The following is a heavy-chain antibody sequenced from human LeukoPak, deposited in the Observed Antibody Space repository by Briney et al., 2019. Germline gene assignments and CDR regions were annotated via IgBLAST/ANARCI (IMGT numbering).Heavy chain of an antibody. J-gene: IGHJ5*02. CDR2: INPSGGST. Sequence: GASVKVSCKASGYTFTSYYMHWVRQAPGQGLEWMGIINPSGGSTSYAQKFQGRVTMTRDTSTSTVYMELSSLRSEDTAVYYCARAYCGGDCLVGNWFDPWGQGTLVTVSS. CDR1: GYTFTSYY. CDR3: ARAYCGGDCLVGNWFDP. D-gene: IGHD2-21*02. V-gene: IGHV1-46*01.